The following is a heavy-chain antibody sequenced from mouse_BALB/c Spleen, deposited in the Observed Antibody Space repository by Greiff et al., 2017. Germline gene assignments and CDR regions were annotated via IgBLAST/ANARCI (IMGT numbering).Heavy chain of an antibody. CDR3: ARHDGRGFAY. V-gene: IGHV5-12-2*01. CDR1: GFTFSSYT. Sequence: VMLVESGGGLVQPGGSLKLSCAASGFTFSSYTMSWVRQTPEKRLEWVAYISNGGGSTYYPDTVKGRFTISRDNAKNTLYLQMSSLKSEDTAMYYCARHDGRGFAYWGQGTLVTVSA. J-gene: IGHJ3*01. CDR2: ISNGGGST. D-gene: IGHD2-3*01.